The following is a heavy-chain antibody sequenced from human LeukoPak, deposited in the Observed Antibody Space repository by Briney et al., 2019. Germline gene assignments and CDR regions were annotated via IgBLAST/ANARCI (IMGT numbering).Heavy chain of an antibody. V-gene: IGHV3-23*01. CDR2: ISGTGGST. Sequence: PGGSLRLSCAASGFTFSSYAMSWVRQAPGKGLEWVSAISGTGGSTYYADSVKGRFTISGDNIKNTLYLQMNSLRAEDTAVYYCAKDLTYYYDSSGPYYFDYWGQGTLVTVSS. D-gene: IGHD3-22*01. CDR1: GFTFSSYA. CDR3: AKDLTYYYDSSGPYYFDY. J-gene: IGHJ4*02.